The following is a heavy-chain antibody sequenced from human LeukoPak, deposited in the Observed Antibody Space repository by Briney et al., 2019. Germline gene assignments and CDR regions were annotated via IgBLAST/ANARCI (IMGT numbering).Heavy chain of an antibody. CDR2: IYYSGST. V-gene: IGHV4-59*01. D-gene: IGHD4-23*01. CDR3: ARDPGLSTTVVTAGYYYYGMDV. J-gene: IGHJ6*02. CDR1: GGSISSYY. Sequence: SETLSLTCTVSGGSISSYYWSWIRQPPGKGPEWIGYIYYSGSTNYNPSLKSRVTISVDTSKNQFSLKLSSVTAADTAVYYCARDPGLSTTVVTAGYYYYGMDVWGQGTTVTVSS.